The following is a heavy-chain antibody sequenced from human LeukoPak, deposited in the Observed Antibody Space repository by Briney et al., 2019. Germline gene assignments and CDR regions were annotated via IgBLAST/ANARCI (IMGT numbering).Heavy chain of an antibody. Sequence: GGSLRLSCAASGITVSSNYMSWVRQAPGKGLEWVANIKTDGGEKYYVDSVKGRFTISRDNAENSLYLQMNSLRAEDTAVYYCATYYYSSSACKDWGQGTLVTVSS. CDR1: GITVSSNY. V-gene: IGHV3-7*05. J-gene: IGHJ4*02. D-gene: IGHD3-22*01. CDR2: IKTDGGEK. CDR3: ATYYYSSSACKD.